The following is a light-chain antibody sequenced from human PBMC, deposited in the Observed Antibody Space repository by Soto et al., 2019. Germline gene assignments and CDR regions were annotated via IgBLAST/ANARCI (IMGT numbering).Light chain of an antibody. J-gene: IGKJ1*01. CDR1: QSISTR. Sequence: DIQMTQSPSTLSASVGDRVTITCRASQSISTRLAWYQQEPGKAPKLLIHKASSLQSGVPSRFSGSGSGTDFTLTISSLHPDDFATYYCQQYNSYSPTFGQGTKVDSK. CDR3: QQYNSYSPT. V-gene: IGKV1-5*03. CDR2: KAS.